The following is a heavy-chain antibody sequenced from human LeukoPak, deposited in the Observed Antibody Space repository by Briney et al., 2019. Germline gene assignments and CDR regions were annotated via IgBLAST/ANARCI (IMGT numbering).Heavy chain of an antibody. J-gene: IGHJ4*02. V-gene: IGHV3-48*03. CDR2: ISSSGGTI. CDR3: ARMTLNY. Sequence: GGSLTLFCAASGFTFRSYEMNWVRQAPGKGLEWVSYISSSGGTIYYADSVKGRFTISRNNAKNSLYLQMNSLIAKYTSVYYCARMTLNYCDQGTLVTVSA. CDR1: GFTFRSYE.